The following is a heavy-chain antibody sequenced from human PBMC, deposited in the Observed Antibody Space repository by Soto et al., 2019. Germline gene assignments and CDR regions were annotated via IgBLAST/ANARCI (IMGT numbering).Heavy chain of an antibody. CDR1: GGSISSYY. V-gene: IGHV4-59*01. Sequence: SQTLSLTCTVSGGSISSYYWSWIRQPPGKGLEWIGYIYYSGSTNYNPSLKSRVTISVDTSKNQFSLKLSSVTAADTAVYYCARGRGYSGYDYDYWGQGTLVTVSS. D-gene: IGHD5-12*01. J-gene: IGHJ4*02. CDR2: IYYSGST. CDR3: ARGRGYSGYDYDY.